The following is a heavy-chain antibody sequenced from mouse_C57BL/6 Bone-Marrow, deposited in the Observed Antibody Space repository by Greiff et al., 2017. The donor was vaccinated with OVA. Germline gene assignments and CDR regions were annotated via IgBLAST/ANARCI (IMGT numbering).Heavy chain of an antibody. Sequence: VQLQQSGPELVKPGASVKISCKASGYTFTDYYMNWVKQSHGKSLEWIGDINPNNGGTSYNQKFKGKATLTVDKSSSTAYMELRSLTSEDSAVYYCAKLRWGRYAMDYWGQGTSVTVSS. CDR1: GYTFTDYY. J-gene: IGHJ4*01. D-gene: IGHD2-3*01. CDR3: AKLRWGRYAMDY. CDR2: INPNNGGT. V-gene: IGHV1-26*01.